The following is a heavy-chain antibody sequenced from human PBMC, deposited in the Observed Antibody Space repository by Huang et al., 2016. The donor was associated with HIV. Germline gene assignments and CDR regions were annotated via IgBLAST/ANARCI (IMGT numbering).Heavy chain of an antibody. CDR2: ISYDGNEK. D-gene: IGHD3-10*01. Sequence: QVQLVESGGGVVQPGRSLRLSCAASGFTLSDYPIPWVRQAPGKGVEWVALISYDGNEKFYSDSVGGRFTSSRDKFNNTLDLQMNSLRHEDTALYYCARFGKRLPMLRGEDVIGDIWGQGTMVIVSS. V-gene: IGHV3-30-3*01. CDR1: GFTLSDYP. CDR3: ARFGKRLPMLRGEDVIGDI. J-gene: IGHJ3*02.